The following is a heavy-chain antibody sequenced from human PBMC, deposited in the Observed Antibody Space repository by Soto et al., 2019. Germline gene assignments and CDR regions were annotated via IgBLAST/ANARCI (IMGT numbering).Heavy chain of an antibody. CDR2: ISYDGSNK. J-gene: IGHJ4*02. D-gene: IGHD6-6*01. V-gene: IGHV3-30*18. CDR3: AKARTFSSSSGSFDY. CDR1: GFPFSTSA. Sequence: VQLLESGGGLVQPGGSLRLSCAASGFPFSTSAMNWVRQAPGKGLEWVAVISYDGSNKYYADSVKGRFTISRDNSKNTLYLQMNSLRAEDTAVYYCAKARTFSSSSGSFDYWGQGTLVTVSS.